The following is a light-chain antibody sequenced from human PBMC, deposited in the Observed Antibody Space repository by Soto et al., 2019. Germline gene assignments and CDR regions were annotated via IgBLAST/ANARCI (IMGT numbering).Light chain of an antibody. CDR1: QGIRSA. CDR2: AAS. V-gene: IGKV1-39*01. J-gene: IGKJ5*01. Sequence: DIQMTQSPSSLSASVGDRVTITCRASQGIRSALGWYQQKPGKVPKLLIYAASTLQSGVPSRFSGSGSGTEFTLTISSLQSEDFATYYCQQSYTTPITFGQGTRLEIK. CDR3: QQSYTTPIT.